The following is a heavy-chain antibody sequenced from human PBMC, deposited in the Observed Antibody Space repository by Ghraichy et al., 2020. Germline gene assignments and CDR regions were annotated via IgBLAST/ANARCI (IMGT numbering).Heavy chain of an antibody. J-gene: IGHJ6*02. CDR2: IRNNGGT. CDR3: ARPDPRLGTTGWAYYMDV. V-gene: IGHV3-23*01. D-gene: IGHD3-9*01. Sequence: GGSLRLSCAASGFTFSHYAMTWVRHAPGKGLEWVASIRNNGGTHYADSVKGRFTISRDNSKNTVHLQMSSLRAEDTAVYYCARPDPRLGTTGWAYYMDVWGQGTTVTVSS. CDR1: GFTFSHYA.